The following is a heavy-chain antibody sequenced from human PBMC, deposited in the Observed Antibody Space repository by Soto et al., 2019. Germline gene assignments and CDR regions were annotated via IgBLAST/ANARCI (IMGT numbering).Heavy chain of an antibody. J-gene: IGHJ3*02. V-gene: IGHV5-51*01. CDR2: IYPGDSDT. Sequence: GESLKISCKSSGYSFTSYWIGWVRQMPGKGLEWMGIIYPGDSDTRYSPSFQGQVTISADKSISTAYLQWSSLKASDTAMYYCARPYDSSGYSLAFDIWGQGTMVTVSS. CDR1: GYSFTSYW. D-gene: IGHD3-22*01. CDR3: ARPYDSSGYSLAFDI.